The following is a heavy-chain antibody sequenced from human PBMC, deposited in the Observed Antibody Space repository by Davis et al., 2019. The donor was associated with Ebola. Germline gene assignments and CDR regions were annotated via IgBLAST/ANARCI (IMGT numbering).Heavy chain of an antibody. J-gene: IGHJ6*02. Sequence: AASVKVSCQASGYTFTSYGISWVRQAPGQGLEWMGWISAYNGNTNYAQKLQGRVTMTTDTSTSTAYMERMSLRSDDTAFYYCAKAPFGQLLYYYGMDVWGQGTTVTVSS. V-gene: IGHV1-18*01. D-gene: IGHD3-10*01. CDR3: AKAPFGQLLYYYGMDV. CDR2: ISAYNGNT. CDR1: GYTFTSYG.